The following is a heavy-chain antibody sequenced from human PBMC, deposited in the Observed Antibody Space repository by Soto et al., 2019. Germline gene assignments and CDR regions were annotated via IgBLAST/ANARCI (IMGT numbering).Heavy chain of an antibody. CDR2: IYYSGST. J-gene: IGHJ6*02. Sequence: PSETLSLTCTVSGGSISSGGYYWSWIRQHPGKGLEWIGYIYYSGSTYYNPSLKSRVTISVDTSKNQFSLKLRSVTAADTAVYYSSSLIAAAARHVWALGITVTAS. D-gene: IGHD6-13*01. CDR3: SSLIAAAARHV. V-gene: IGHV4-31*03. CDR1: GGSISSGGYY.